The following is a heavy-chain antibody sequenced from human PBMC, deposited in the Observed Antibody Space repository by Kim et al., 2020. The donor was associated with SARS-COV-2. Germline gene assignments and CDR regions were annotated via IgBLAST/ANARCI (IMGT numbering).Heavy chain of an antibody. D-gene: IGHD3-3*01. CDR1: GGSFSGYY. V-gene: IGHV4-34*01. CDR3: ARGGRGEWLLFNYYYYGMDV. J-gene: IGHJ6*02. CDR2: INHSGST. Sequence: SETLSLTCAVYGGSFSGYYWSWIRQPPGKGLEWIGEINHSGSTNYNPSLKSRVTISVDTSKNQFSLKLSSVTAADTAVYYCARGGRGEWLLFNYYYYGMDVWGQGTTVTVSS.